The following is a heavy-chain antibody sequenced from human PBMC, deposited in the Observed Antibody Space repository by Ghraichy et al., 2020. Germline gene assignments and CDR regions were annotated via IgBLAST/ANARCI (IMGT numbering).Heavy chain of an antibody. CDR3: ARLGDLGWLQFTLRTRGGWFDP. CDR2: IYPSDSDT. J-gene: IGHJ5*02. CDR1: GYSFASYW. D-gene: IGHD5-24*01. V-gene: IGHV5-51*01. Sequence: GESLNISCQGSGYSFASYWIGWVRQMPGRGLEWIGIIYPSDSDTTYSPSFQGQVTISVDKSINTAYLQWNSLKASDTAMYYCARLGDLGWLQFTLRTRGGWFDPWGQGTLVTVSS.